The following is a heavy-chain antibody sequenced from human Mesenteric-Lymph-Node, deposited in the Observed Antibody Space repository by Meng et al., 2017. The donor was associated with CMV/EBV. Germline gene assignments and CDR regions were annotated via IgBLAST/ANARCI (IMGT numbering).Heavy chain of an antibody. D-gene: IGHD2-15*01. CDR3: ARDCYRKLRDGDVDY. Sequence: GGSLRLSCAASGFPFSSYEMNWGRQAPGKGLEWVSSISTSSTYTYYADSVKGRFTISRDNAKTSLYLQMKSLRAEDTAVYYCARDCYRKLRDGDVDYWGQGTLVTVSS. CDR2: ISTSSTYT. V-gene: IGHV3-21*01. CDR1: GFPFSSYE. J-gene: IGHJ4*02.